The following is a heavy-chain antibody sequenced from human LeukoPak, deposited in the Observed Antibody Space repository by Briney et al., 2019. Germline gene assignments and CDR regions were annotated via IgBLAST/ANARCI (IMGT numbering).Heavy chain of an antibody. D-gene: IGHD6-13*01. V-gene: IGHV4-39*01. CDR3: ARRLAGTEDY. CDR1: GGSISSSNYY. CDR2: FYYSGST. J-gene: IGHJ4*02. Sequence: SETLSLTCTVSGGSISSSNYYWGWIRQPPGRGLEWIGSFYYSGSTYYNPSHRSRVTISVDTSKNQFSLRLSSVTATDTAVYYCARRLAGTEDYWGQGTLVTVSS.